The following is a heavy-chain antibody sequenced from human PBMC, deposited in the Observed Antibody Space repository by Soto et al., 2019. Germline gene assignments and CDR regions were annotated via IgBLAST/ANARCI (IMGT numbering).Heavy chain of an antibody. J-gene: IGHJ4*01. CDR1: GFTFRNYG. CDR3: AKDGSALTTGFFDC. D-gene: IGHD1-1*01. V-gene: IGHV3-30*18. Sequence: VQLVESGGGVVQPGRSLRLSCAASGFTFRNYGMHWVRQAPGKGLEWVAVISSDGSNENYVDPVKGRFTISRDNSKNTLYLQVNSLRAEDTAVYFCAKDGSALTTGFFDCWGQGTLVTVSS. CDR2: ISSDGSNE.